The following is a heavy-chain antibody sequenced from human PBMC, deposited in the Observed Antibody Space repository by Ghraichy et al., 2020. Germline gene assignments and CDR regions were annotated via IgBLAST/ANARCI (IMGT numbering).Heavy chain of an antibody. D-gene: IGHD3-3*01. Sequence: ASVKVSCKASGYTFTSFGISWVRQAPGQGLEWMGWISAYNGNTNYAQKLQGRVTMTTDTSTSTAYMELRSLRSDDTAVYYCARDYLFRSRGFGANFDYWGQGTLVTVSS. CDR2: ISAYNGNT. CDR3: ARDYLFRSRGFGANFDY. J-gene: IGHJ4*02. V-gene: IGHV1-18*01. CDR1: GYTFTSFG.